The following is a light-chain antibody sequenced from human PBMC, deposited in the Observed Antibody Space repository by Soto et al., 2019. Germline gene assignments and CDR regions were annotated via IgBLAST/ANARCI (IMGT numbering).Light chain of an antibody. J-gene: IGKJ2*01. CDR1: QSVRSSF. Sequence: EIVLTQSPATLSLSPWERATLSCRASQSVRSSFFAWYQQKPGQAPRLLIYDVSIRATGIPDRFSGSGSGTDFTLTINRLEPEDFAVYYCQQYENSVMYTFGQGTKLEIK. CDR2: DVS. CDR3: QQYENSVMYT. V-gene: IGKV3-20*01.